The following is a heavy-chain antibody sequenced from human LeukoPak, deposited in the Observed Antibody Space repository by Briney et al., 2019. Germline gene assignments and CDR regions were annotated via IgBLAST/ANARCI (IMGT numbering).Heavy chain of an antibody. D-gene: IGHD6-19*01. V-gene: IGHV4-34*01. CDR3: ARGSPPVRGWSVLYY. Sequence: NPSETLSLTCAVYGGSFSGYYWSWIRQPPGKGLEWIGEINHSGSTNYNPSLKSRVTRSVDTSKNQFSLKLSSVTAADTAVYYCARGSPPVRGWSVLYYWGQGTLVTVSS. CDR1: GGSFSGYY. J-gene: IGHJ4*02. CDR2: INHSGST.